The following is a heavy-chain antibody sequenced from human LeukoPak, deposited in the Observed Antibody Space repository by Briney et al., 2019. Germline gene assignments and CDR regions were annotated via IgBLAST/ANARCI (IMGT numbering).Heavy chain of an antibody. CDR1: GFTFSSYS. D-gene: IGHD4-11*01. Sequence: PGGSLRLSCAASGFTFSSYSMNWVRQAPGKGLEWVSSISSSSSYIYYADSVKGRFTISRDNAKNSLYLQMNSLRAEDTAVYYCARDADYSNYGPGFDYRGQGTLVTVSS. J-gene: IGHJ4*02. CDR3: ARDADYSNYGPGFDY. CDR2: ISSSSSYI. V-gene: IGHV3-21*01.